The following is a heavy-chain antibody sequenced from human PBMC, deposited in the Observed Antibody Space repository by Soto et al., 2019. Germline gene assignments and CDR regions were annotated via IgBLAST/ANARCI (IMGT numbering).Heavy chain of an antibody. CDR1: GYTFTSYA. V-gene: IGHV1-3*01. Sequence: ASVKVSCKASGYTFTSYAMHWVRQAPGQRLERIGRINAGNGNTKYSQKFQGRVTITRDTSASTAYMELSSLRSEGTAVYYCARDSSYPYYYGSGTENWFDPWGQGTLVTVSS. CDR3: ARDSSYPYYYGSGTENWFDP. D-gene: IGHD3-10*01. J-gene: IGHJ5*02. CDR2: INAGNGNT.